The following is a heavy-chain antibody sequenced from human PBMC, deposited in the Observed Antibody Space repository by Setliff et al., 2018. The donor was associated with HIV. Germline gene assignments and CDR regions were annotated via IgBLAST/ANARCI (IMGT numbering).Heavy chain of an antibody. CDR3: ARGQLKPTGYFFEY. V-gene: IGHV1-69*10. CDR2: IIPMVSLP. D-gene: IGHD1-1*01. J-gene: IGHJ4*02. CDR1: GGSFSDYS. Sequence: GASVKVSCKASGGSFSDYSISWVRQAPGQAFEWMGGIIPMVSLPNFAQSFLGRLTITANRSTTTAYMELSRLTSEDTAVYYCARGQLKPTGYFFEYWGLGTLVTVSS.